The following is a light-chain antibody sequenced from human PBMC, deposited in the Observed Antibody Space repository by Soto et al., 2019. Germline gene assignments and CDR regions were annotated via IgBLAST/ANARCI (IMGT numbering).Light chain of an antibody. CDR1: SSDVGGSNF. CDR2: DVA. J-gene: IGLJ1*01. Sequence: QSALTQPASVSASPGQSITISCTGTSSDVGGSNFVSWYQQHPGKPPKLIIYDVATRPSGVSNRFSGSKSGSTASLIISRPQTEDEADYYCVSFTSSTTYVFGSEIKVTVL. V-gene: IGLV2-14*03. CDR3: VSFTSSTTYV.